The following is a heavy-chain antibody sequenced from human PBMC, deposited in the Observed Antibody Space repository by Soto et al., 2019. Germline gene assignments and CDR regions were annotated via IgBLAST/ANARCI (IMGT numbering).Heavy chain of an antibody. V-gene: IGHV3-11*01. Sequence: GGSLRLSCAASGFIFRDWFMSWIRRAPGKGLEWISYISKDSGRATRYADSVKGRFTISRDNSKNTLYLQMNSLRAEDTAVYYCAKDGGGNSEDDAFDIWGQGTMVTVSS. CDR1: GFIFRDWF. CDR3: AKDGGGNSEDDAFDI. J-gene: IGHJ3*02. D-gene: IGHD2-21*02. CDR2: ISKDSGRAT.